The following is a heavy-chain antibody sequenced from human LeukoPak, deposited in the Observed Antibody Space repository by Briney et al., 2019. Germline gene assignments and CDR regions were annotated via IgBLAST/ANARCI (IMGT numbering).Heavy chain of an antibody. CDR3: ASSHMLQYCSRTNCGREFDY. CDR1: GGSISNYY. D-gene: IGHD2-2*01. CDR2: IYYTGST. Sequence: ASETLSLTCTVPGGSISNYYWSWIRQPPGKGLERIGYIYYTGSTSYNPSLKSRVTISVDTSKKQFFLKLRSVTAADTAVYYCASSHMLQYCSRTNCGREFDYWGQGTLITVSS. V-gene: IGHV4-59*01. J-gene: IGHJ4*02.